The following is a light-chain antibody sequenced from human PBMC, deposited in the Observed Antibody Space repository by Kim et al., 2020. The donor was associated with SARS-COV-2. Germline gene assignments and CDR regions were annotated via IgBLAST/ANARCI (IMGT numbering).Light chain of an antibody. J-gene: IGLJ1*01. CDR3: AAWDDSLNGFYV. CDR2: SNN. CDR1: SSNIGSNT. Sequence: ELTQPPSVSGTPGQRVTISCSGSSSNIGSNTVNWYQQLPGTAPKLLIYSNNQRPSGVPDRFSGSKSGTSASLAISGLQSEDEADYFCAAWDDSLNGFYVFGTGTKVTVL. V-gene: IGLV1-44*01.